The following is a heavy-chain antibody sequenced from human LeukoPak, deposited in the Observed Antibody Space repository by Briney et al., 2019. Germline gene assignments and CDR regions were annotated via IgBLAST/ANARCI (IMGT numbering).Heavy chain of an antibody. J-gene: IGHJ5*02. V-gene: IGHV1-8*01. CDR1: GYTFTSYD. CDR2: MNPNSGNT. D-gene: IGHD3-3*01. CDR3: ARGDDYDFWSGYYQPYNH. Sequence: ASVKVSCKASGYTFTSYDINWVRQATGQGLEWMGWMNPNSGNTGYAQKFQGRVTMTRNTSISTAYMELSSLRSEDTAVYYCARGDDYDFWSGYYQPYNHWGQGTLVTVSS.